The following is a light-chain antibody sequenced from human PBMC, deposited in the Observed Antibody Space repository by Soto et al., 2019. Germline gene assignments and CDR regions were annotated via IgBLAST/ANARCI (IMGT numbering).Light chain of an antibody. V-gene: IGLV1-51*01. CDR3: GTWDSSLSGVV. CDR1: GSNIGNNY. CDR2: DNN. J-gene: IGLJ2*01. Sequence: QSVLTQPPSVSAAPGQKVTISCSGSGSNIGNNYVSWYQHLPGTAPKVLIYDNNKRPSGIPDRFSSSKSGTSATLGITGLQTGDEADYYCGTWDSSLSGVVFGGGTKLTVL.